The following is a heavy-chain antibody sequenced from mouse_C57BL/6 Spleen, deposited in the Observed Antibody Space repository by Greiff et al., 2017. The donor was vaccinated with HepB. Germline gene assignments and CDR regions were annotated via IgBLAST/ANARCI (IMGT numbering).Heavy chain of an antibody. CDR2: IWSGGST. CDR3: ARNSPMVKGWYFDV. V-gene: IGHV2-2*01. D-gene: IGHD2-2*01. J-gene: IGHJ1*03. Sequence: QVQLKESGPGLVQPSQSLSITCTVSGFSLTSYGVHWVRQSPGKGLEWLGVIWSGGSTDYNAAFISRLSISKDNSKSQVFFKMNSLQADDTAIYYCARNSPMVKGWYFDVWGTGTTVTVSS. CDR1: GFSLTSYG.